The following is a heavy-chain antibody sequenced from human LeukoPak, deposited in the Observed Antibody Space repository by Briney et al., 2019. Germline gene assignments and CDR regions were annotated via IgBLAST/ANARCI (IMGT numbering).Heavy chain of an antibody. CDR3: ARAYGEPGTYYYYYGMDV. J-gene: IGHJ6*02. CDR1: GFTFNSFG. CDR2: ISSSCSTI. V-gene: IGHV3-48*04. Sequence: GGSLRLSCAASGFTFNSFGMSWVRQAPGKGLEWLSYISSSCSTIYYADSVRGRFTISRDNAKNSLYLQMNSLRAEDTAVYYCARAYGEPGTYYYYYGMDVWGQGTTVTVSS. D-gene: IGHD4-17*01.